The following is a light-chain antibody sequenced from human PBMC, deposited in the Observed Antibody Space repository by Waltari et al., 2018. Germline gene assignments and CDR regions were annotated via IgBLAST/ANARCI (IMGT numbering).Light chain of an antibody. CDR3: MQGSLWPPT. CDR2: KVS. CDR1: QGLGHSDGNTY. Sequence: DVVLTQSPLSLPVTLGQPASIPCRSSQGLGHSDGNTYLNWFHQRPGQSPRRLIYKVSHRDSGVPDTFSGSGSGTDFTLKISRVEAEDVGVYYCMQGSLWPPTFGAGTKVEIK. V-gene: IGKV2-30*02. J-gene: IGKJ4*01.